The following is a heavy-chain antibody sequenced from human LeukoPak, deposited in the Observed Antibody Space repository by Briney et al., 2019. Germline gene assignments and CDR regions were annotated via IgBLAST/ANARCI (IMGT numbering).Heavy chain of an antibody. CDR1: GGSISSYY. V-gene: IGHV4-59*01. CDR2: IYYSGST. J-gene: IGHJ4*02. Sequence: SETLSLTCTVSGGSISSYYWSWIRQPPGKGLEWIGYIYYSGSTNYNPSLKSRVTISVDTSKNQISLKLSSVTAADTAVYYCARGGQTEFDYWGQGTLVTVSS. CDR3: ARGGQTEFDY.